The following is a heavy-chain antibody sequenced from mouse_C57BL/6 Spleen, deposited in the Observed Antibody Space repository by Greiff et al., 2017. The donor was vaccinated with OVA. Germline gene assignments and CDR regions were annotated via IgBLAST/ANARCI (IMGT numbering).Heavy chain of an antibody. Sequence: DVQLVESGPELVKPGASVKMSCKASGYTFTDYNMHWVKQSHGKSLEWIGYINPNNGGTSYNQKFKGKATLTVNKSSSTAYMELRSLTSEDSAVYYCARGLRPFDYWGQGTTLTVSS. J-gene: IGHJ2*01. CDR3: ARGLRPFDY. CDR2: INPNNGGT. V-gene: IGHV1-22*01. D-gene: IGHD3-2*02. CDR1: GYTFTDYN.